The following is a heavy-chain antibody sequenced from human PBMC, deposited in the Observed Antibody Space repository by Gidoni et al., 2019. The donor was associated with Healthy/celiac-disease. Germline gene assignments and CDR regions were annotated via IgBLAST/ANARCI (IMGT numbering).Heavy chain of an antibody. D-gene: IGHD3-10*01. CDR3: ARDRMVRGVSHDAFDI. CDR1: GFTFSNYA. J-gene: IGHJ3*02. V-gene: IGHV3-30-3*01. Sequence: QVQLVESGGGVVQPGRSLRLSCAASGFTFSNYAMHWVRQAPGKGLEWVAVISYDGSNKYYADSVKGRFTISRDNSKNTLYLQMNSLRAEDTAVYYCARDRMVRGVSHDAFDIWGQGTMVTVSS. CDR2: ISYDGSNK.